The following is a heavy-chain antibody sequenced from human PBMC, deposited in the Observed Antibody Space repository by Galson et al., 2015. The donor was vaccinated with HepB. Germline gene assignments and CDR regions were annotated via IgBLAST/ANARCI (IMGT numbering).Heavy chain of an antibody. CDR3: VRDREVAGGGDWLDP. Sequence: SLRLSCAASGFSISDYYMTWVRQAPGKGLEWVANIKKDGSEKYYVDSVKGRFTISRDNAKRSLWLQMNSLRVEDTAVYYCVRDREVAGGGDWLDPWGQGTLVTVSS. CDR2: IKKDGSEK. CDR1: GFSISDYY. V-gene: IGHV3-7*01. J-gene: IGHJ5*02. D-gene: IGHD6-13*01.